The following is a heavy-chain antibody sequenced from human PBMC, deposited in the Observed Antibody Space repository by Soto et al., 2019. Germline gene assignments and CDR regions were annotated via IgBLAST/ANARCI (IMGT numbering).Heavy chain of an antibody. V-gene: IGHV4-4*02. Sequence: QVHLEESGPGLVRPSGTLALICNVSGIPISSYDWWTWVRQTPGKGMEWIGEIYHNGRTNYNPSLKRRVSLSVDKSKNQCSLNLQSLTAADTAVYYCARGTLIGSSTRNWFDPWGPGTQVTVYS. CDR2: IYHNGRT. CDR1: GIPISSYDW. CDR3: ARGTLIGSSTRNWFDP. D-gene: IGHD3-10*01. J-gene: IGHJ5*02.